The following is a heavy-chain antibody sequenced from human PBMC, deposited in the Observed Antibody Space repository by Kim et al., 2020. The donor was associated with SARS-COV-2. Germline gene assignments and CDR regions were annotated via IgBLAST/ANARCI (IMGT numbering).Heavy chain of an antibody. Sequence: GGSLRLSCTASGFTFSNSGMAWVRQAPGKGKEWVSAIGVGGSTFYPDSVRGRFIISRDNSENTLYRQMNSLRADDTAIYYCAKERVGSGWGSYHEYWGQGTLVTV. D-gene: IGHD6-25*01. J-gene: IGHJ4*02. CDR2: IGVGGST. CDR3: AKERVGSGWGSYHEY. V-gene: IGHV3-23*01. CDR1: GFTFSNSG.